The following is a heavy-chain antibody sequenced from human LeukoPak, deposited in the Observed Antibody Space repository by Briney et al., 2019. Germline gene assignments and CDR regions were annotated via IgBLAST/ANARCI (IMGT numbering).Heavy chain of an antibody. D-gene: IGHD3-10*02. CDR1: GGSISSYY. CDR2: IYPNGNT. V-gene: IGHV4-4*07. CDR3: ARSTGSTMFIDY. J-gene: IGHJ4*02. Sequence: PSETLSLTCSVSGGSISSYYWSWIRQPAGKGLESIGRIYPNGNTNYNPSLRGRVAISVDTSKNQFSLKLSSVTAADTAVYCCARSTGSTMFIDYWGQGTLVTVSS.